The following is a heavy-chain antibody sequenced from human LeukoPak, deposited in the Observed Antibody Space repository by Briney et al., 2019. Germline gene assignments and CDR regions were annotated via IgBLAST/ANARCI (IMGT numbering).Heavy chain of an antibody. CDR1: GGTFSSYA. V-gene: IGHV1-69*04. CDR3: ARWGWPEPIAVAEGEQYYFDY. J-gene: IGHJ4*02. D-gene: IGHD6-19*01. Sequence: ASVKVSCKASGGTFSSYAISWVRQAPGQGLEWMGRIIPILGIANYAQKFQGRVTITADKSTSIAYMELRSLRSDDTAVYYCARWGWPEPIAVAEGEQYYFDYWGQGTLVTVSS. CDR2: IIPILGIA.